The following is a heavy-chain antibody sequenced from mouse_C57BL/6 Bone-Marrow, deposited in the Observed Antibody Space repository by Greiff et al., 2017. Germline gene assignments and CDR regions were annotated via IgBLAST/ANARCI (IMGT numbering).Heavy chain of an antibody. Sequence: EVKLVESGGGLVKPGGSLKLSCAASGFTFSSYTMSWVRQTPAKRLAWVATVSGGGGYTYYPDSVKGRFTISRNNAKHTLYLQMSSLRSEDTALYYCAKHDYGGFCDYGGQGTTLTDS. CDR2: VSGGGGYT. CDR1: GFTFSSYT. J-gene: IGHJ2*01. D-gene: IGHD1-1*02. V-gene: IGHV5-9*01. CDR3: AKHDYGGFCDY.